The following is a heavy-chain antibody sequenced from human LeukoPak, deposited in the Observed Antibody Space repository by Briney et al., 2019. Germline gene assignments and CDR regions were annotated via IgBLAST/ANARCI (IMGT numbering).Heavy chain of an antibody. CDR1: GFTFGSYA. J-gene: IGHJ4*02. CDR2: ISYDGTNK. Sequence: GGSLRLSCAASGFTFGSYAMHWVRQAPGRGLEWVAGISYDGTNKYYADSVKGRFTISRDNSKNTSYLQMNSLRTDDTAVYYCARESPACGEDCYFDYWGQGTLVTVSS. V-gene: IGHV3-30-3*01. D-gene: IGHD2-21*02. CDR3: ARESPACGEDCYFDY.